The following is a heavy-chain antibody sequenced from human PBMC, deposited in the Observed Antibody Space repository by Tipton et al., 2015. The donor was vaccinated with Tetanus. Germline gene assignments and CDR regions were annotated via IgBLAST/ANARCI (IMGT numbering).Heavy chain of an antibody. V-gene: IGHV3-7*01. CDR2: IKKDESEK. Sequence: GSLRLSCSASGFTFSNYWMSWVRQAPGKGLEWVANIKKDESEKDYVDSVKGRFTISRDNAKNSLYLQMNSMTVEDTAVYYCAMMADNWFDPWGQGTLVTVSS. CDR1: GFTFSNYW. CDR3: AMMADNWFDP. J-gene: IGHJ5*02. D-gene: IGHD5-24*01.